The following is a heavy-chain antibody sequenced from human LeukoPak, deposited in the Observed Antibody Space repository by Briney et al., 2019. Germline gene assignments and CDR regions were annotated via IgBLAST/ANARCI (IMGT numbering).Heavy chain of an antibody. CDR1: GYTFTGYY. D-gene: IGHD3-10*01. Sequence: ASVKVSCKASGYTFTGYYMHWVRQAPGQGLEWMGWINPNSGGTNYAQKFQGRVTMTWDTSISTAHIELSRLRSDDTAIYYCARGHFYTSGSYYNRLDYWGQGTLVTVSS. CDR2: INPNSGGT. J-gene: IGHJ4*02. CDR3: ARGHFYTSGSYYNRLDY. V-gene: IGHV1-2*02.